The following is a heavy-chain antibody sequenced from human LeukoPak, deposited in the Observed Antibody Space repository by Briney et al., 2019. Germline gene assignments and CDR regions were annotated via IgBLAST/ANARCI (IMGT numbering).Heavy chain of an antibody. CDR3: ARDRVSYSSGWPTDALDI. CDR2: ISYDGSNK. V-gene: IGHV3-30*03. Sequence: GGSLRLSCAASGFTFSSYGMHWVRQAPGKGLEWVAVISYDGSNKYYADSVKGRFTISRDNSKNTLYLQMNSLRAEDTAVYYCARDRVSYSSGWPTDALDIWGQGTMVTVSS. CDR1: GFTFSSYG. D-gene: IGHD6-19*01. J-gene: IGHJ3*02.